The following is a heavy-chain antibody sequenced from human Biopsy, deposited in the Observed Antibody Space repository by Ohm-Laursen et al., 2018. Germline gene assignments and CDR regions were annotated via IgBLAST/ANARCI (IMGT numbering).Heavy chain of an antibody. Sequence: SLRLSCAASGFTVSSNHVSWVRQTPGMGLEWVSVIYSGGRPYYRESVRGRFTISRDNSKNTLYLQMNSLRADDTAVYYCARNKPGSSSGSDFDYWGQGTLVTVSS. D-gene: IGHD6-6*01. V-gene: IGHV3-53*01. J-gene: IGHJ4*02. CDR3: ARNKPGSSSGSDFDY. CDR2: IYSGGRP. CDR1: GFTVSSNH.